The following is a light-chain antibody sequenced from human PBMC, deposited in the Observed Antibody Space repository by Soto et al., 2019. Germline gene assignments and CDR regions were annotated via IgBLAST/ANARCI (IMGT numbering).Light chain of an antibody. CDR3: QQTYNLPRT. V-gene: IGKV1-39*01. CDR2: GAS. CDR1: LTIGDS. J-gene: IGKJ1*01. Sequence: DIRITRSPSSLSASVGDRVTITCRASLTIGDSLSWFQQKVGKPPTLLIYGASALQSGVPARFSGSGSGTDFTLTISNMQREDFATYYCQQTYNLPRTFGQGTKVDIK.